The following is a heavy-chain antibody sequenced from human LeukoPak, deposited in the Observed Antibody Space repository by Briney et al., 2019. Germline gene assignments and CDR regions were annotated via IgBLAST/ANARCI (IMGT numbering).Heavy chain of an antibody. CDR3: AGGLEITMVRGIPSDAFDI. D-gene: IGHD3-10*01. CDR1: GGTFSSYA. J-gene: IGHJ3*02. CDR2: IIPIFGTA. Sequence: ASVKVSCKASGGTFSSYAISWVRQAPGQGLEWMGGIIPIFGTANYAQKFQGRVTITADESTSTAYMELSSLRSEDTAVYYRAGGLEITMVRGIPSDAFDIWGQGTMVTVSS. V-gene: IGHV1-69*01.